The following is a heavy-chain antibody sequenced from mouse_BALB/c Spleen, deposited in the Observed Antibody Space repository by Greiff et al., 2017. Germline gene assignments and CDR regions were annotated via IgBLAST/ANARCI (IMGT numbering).Heavy chain of an antibody. CDR1: GYTFTSYW. J-gene: IGHJ4*01. CDR2: INPSTGYT. V-gene: IGHV1-7*01. D-gene: IGHD2-2*01. Sequence: QVQLQQSGAELAKPGASVKMSCKASGYTFTSYWMHWVKQRPGQGLEWIGYINPSTGYTEYNQKFKDKATLTADKSSSTAYMQLSSLTSEDSAVYYCARQIYYGYDGYAMDYWGQGTSVTGSS. CDR3: ARQIYYGYDGYAMDY.